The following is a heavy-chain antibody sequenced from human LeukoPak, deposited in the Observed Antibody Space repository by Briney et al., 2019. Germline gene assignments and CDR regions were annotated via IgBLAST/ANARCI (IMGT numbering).Heavy chain of an antibody. CDR1: GGSISSTNW. V-gene: IGHV4-4*02. J-gene: IGHJ4*02. CDR3: SRESGAFCPFGY. Sequence: SETLSLTCDVSGGSISSTNWWSWVRPPPGQGLERIGEISLTGETNYNPSLNGRVTMSLDKSRNQLSLKLTSVTAADTATCYCSRESGAFCPFGYWGQGTRVIVPP. D-gene: IGHD1-26*01. CDR2: ISLTGET.